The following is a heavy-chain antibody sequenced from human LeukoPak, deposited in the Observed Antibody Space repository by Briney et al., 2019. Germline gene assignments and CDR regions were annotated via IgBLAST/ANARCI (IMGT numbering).Heavy chain of an antibody. J-gene: IGHJ4*02. CDR3: AKFGSGSNFDY. V-gene: IGHV3-7*02. Sequence: GGSLRLSCAASGFTFSSYWMSGVRQTPGKGLEWVAHLNQDGSERYYVDSVKGRFTISRENAKNSLYLQMNSLRAEDTAVYYCAKFGSGSNFDYWGQGILVTVSS. CDR1: GFTFSSYW. CDR2: LNQDGSER. D-gene: IGHD3-10*01.